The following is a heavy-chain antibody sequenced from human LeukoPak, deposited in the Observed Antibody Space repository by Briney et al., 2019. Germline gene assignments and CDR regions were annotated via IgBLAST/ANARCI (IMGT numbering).Heavy chain of an antibody. V-gene: IGHV3-7*01. Sequence: GGSLRLSCAASGFTFSSHWMSWVRQAPGKGLEWVANIKKDGSEKYYVDSVKGRFTISRDNAKNSLYLQMNSLRAEDTAVYYCARVLGIDILTGYYDYWGQGTLVTVSS. J-gene: IGHJ4*02. CDR3: ARVLGIDILTGYYDY. CDR2: IKKDGSEK. CDR1: GFTFSSHW. D-gene: IGHD3-9*01.